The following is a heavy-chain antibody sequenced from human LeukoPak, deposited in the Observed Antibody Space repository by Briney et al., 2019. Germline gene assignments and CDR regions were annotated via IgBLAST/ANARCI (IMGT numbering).Heavy chain of an antibody. D-gene: IGHD1-26*01. CDR3: ARDKIVGPTTLDY. Sequence: GGSLRLSCAASGFTFTTYWMTWVRQAPGKGLEWVANIKQDGSETYYVDSVKGRFTISRDNAKNSLYLQMNSLRADDTAIYYCARDKIVGPTTLDYWSQGTLVTVSS. V-gene: IGHV3-7*01. CDR2: IKQDGSET. J-gene: IGHJ4*02. CDR1: GFTFTTYW.